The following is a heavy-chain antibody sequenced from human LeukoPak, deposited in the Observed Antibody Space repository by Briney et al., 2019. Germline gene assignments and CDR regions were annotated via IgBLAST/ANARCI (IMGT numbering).Heavy chain of an antibody. J-gene: IGHJ4*02. Sequence: GASVKVSCKASGGTFSSYAISWVRQAPGQGLEWMGWINPKTGDTNFAKRFQGRVTMTRDTSISTVYMELNRLTSDDTALYYCARVGYCSGDRCYLHFDYWGQGTLVTVSS. CDR2: INPKTGDT. CDR3: ARVGYCSGDRCYLHFDY. CDR1: GGTFSSYA. V-gene: IGHV1-2*02. D-gene: IGHD2-15*01.